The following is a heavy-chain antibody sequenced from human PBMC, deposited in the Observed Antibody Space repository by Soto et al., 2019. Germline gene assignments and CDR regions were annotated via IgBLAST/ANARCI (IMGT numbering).Heavy chain of an antibody. D-gene: IGHD4-17*01. Sequence: GGSLRLSCAASGFTFSNAWMNWVRQAPGKGLEWVGRIKSKTDGGTKDYAAPVKGRFTISRDDSKNTLNLQMNSLKTEDTAVYYCTTQFSGDYVYDDYWGQGTLVTVSS. J-gene: IGHJ4*02. V-gene: IGHV3-15*07. CDR3: TTQFSGDYVYDDY. CDR1: GFTFSNAW. CDR2: IKSKTDGGTK.